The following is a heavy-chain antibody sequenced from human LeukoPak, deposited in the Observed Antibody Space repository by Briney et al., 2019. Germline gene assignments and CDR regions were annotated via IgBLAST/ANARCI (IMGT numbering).Heavy chain of an antibody. V-gene: IGHV4-39*02. CDR3: ARRGTGSYSRFDP. CDR1: GDSISSSYYY. Sequence: PSETLSLTCAVSGDSISSSYYYWGWIRQPPGKGLEWIGSIYSSGTTYNNPSLKSRVTISVDASKNHFSLNLNSVTAADTAVYYCARRGTGSYSRFDPWGQGTLVTVSS. D-gene: IGHD1-26*01. CDR2: IYSSGTT. J-gene: IGHJ5*02.